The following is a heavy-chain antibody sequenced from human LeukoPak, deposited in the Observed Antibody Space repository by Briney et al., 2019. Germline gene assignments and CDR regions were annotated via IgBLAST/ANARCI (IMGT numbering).Heavy chain of an antibody. CDR2: IYTSGST. CDR3: AREGIAAAGNHYYYYMDV. Sequence: PSETLSLTCTVSGGSISSYYWSWIRQPAGKGLEWIGRIYTSGSTNYNPSLKSRVTMSVDTSKNQFSLKLSSVTAADTAVYYCAREGIAAAGNHYYYYMDVWGKGTTVTISS. V-gene: IGHV4-4*07. CDR1: GGSISSYY. D-gene: IGHD6-13*01. J-gene: IGHJ6*03.